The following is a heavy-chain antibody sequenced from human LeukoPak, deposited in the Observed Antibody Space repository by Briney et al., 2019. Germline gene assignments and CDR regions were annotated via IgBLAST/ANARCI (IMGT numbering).Heavy chain of an antibody. CDR3: ARGTYYGQKLAPY. CDR1: GASMSSHGYS. V-gene: IGHV4-30-2*01. J-gene: IGHJ4*02. Sequence: SETLSLTCAVSGASMSSHGYSWSWIRQPPGRGLEVIGYIYQDGNTYYNPSLNSRVSISVDMSKNQFSLKLSSVTAADTAVYYCARGTYYGQKLAPYWGQGTLVTVSS. CDR2: IYQDGNT. D-gene: IGHD1-26*01.